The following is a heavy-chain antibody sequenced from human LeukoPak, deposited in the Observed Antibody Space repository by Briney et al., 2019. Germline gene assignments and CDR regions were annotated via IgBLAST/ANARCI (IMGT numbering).Heavy chain of an antibody. V-gene: IGHV3-9*01. CDR3: AKGYCSSTSCYSDY. CDR2: ISWNSGNI. D-gene: IGHD2-2*01. CDR1: GFTFDDYA. Sequence: QPGGSLRLSCAASGFTFDDYAMHWVRQGPGKGLEWVSGISWNSGNIGYADSVKGRFTISRDNAKNSLYLQMNSLRPEDTALYYCAKGYCSSTSCYSDYWGQGTLVTVSS. J-gene: IGHJ4*02.